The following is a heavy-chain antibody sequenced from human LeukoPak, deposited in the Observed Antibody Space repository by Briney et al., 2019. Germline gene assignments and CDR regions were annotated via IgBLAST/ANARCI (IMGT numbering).Heavy chain of an antibody. CDR3: ARDFYSSGWYIDY. Sequence: GGSLRLSCAASGFTFSSYEMNWVRQAPGRGLEWVANKKQDGSEKYYVDSVKGRFTISRDNAKNSLYLQMNSLRAEDTAVYYCARDFYSSGWYIDYWGQGTLVTVSS. J-gene: IGHJ4*02. CDR2: KKQDGSEK. D-gene: IGHD6-19*01. CDR1: GFTFSSYE. V-gene: IGHV3-7*01.